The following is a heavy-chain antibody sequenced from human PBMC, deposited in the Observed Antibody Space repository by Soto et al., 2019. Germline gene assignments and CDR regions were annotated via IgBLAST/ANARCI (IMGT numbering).Heavy chain of an antibody. D-gene: IGHD6-13*01. Sequence: SETLSLTCTVSDFSVSSGSYYWTWIRQPPGKGLEWIGCIYYSGSTNYNPSLKSRVTISVDTSKNQFSLKLSSVTAADTAVYYCARDSIAAVLYWGQGTLVTVSS. CDR3: ARDSIAAVLY. CDR1: DFSVSSGSYY. CDR2: IYYSGST. J-gene: IGHJ4*02. V-gene: IGHV4-39*01.